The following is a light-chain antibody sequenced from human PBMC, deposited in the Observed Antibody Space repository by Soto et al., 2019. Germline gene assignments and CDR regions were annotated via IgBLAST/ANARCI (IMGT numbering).Light chain of an antibody. V-gene: IGLV2-14*01. CDR2: EVS. CDR1: SSDVGDYNS. J-gene: IGLJ2*01. CDR3: AAWDDSLSGHVV. Sequence: QSALTQPASVSGSPGQSIAISCTGTSSDVGDYNSVSWYQQHPGKVPKLVIFEVSNRPSGVSNRFSGSKSGNTASLTISGLRSEDEADYYCAAWDDSLSGHVVFGGGTKLTVL.